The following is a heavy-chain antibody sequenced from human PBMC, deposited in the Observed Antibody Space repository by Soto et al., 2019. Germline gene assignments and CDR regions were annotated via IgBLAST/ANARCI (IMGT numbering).Heavy chain of an antibody. CDR3: ARLPYNWYSNYANWFDP. CDR1: GYTFTGYY. D-gene: IGHD4-4*01. Sequence: ASVKVSCKASGYTFTGYYMHWVRQAPGQGLEWMGWINPNSGGTNYAQKFQGRVTMTRDTSISTAYMELSRLRSDDTAVYYCARLPYNWYSNYANWFDPWGQGTLVTVSS. CDR2: INPNSGGT. V-gene: IGHV1-2*02. J-gene: IGHJ5*02.